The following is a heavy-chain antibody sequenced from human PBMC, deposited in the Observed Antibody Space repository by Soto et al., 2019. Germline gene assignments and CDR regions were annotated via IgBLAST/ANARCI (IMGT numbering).Heavy chain of an antibody. CDR3: ARVAARPGAYFDY. J-gene: IGHJ4*02. V-gene: IGHV4-34*01. CDR1: GGSFSGYY. CDR2: INHSGST. D-gene: IGHD6-6*01. Sequence: SETLSLTCAVYGGSFSGYYWSWVRQPPGKGLEWIGEINHSGSTNYNPSLKSRVTISVDTSKNQFSLKLSSVTAADTAVYYCARVAARPGAYFDYWGQGTLVTVSS.